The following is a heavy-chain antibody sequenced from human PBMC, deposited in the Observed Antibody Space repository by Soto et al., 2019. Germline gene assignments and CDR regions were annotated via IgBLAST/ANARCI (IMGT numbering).Heavy chain of an antibody. D-gene: IGHD3-3*01. Sequence: LSLTCTVSGGSISSYYWSWIRQPPGKGLEWIGYIYYSGSTNYNPSLKSRVTISVDTSKNQFSLKLSSVTAADTAVYYCARDRVEYYDFWSGYPRPSYGMDVWGQGTTVTGSS. CDR1: GGSISSYY. CDR3: ARDRVEYYDFWSGYPRPSYGMDV. CDR2: IYYSGST. V-gene: IGHV4-59*01. J-gene: IGHJ6*02.